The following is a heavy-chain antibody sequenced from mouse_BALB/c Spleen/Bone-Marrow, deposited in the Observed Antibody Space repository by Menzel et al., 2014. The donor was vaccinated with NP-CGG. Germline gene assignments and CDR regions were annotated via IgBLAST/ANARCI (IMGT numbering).Heavy chain of an antibody. CDR2: INPGSGGT. CDR3: ARWSNYYGSSYLAY. Sequence: QVQLQQSGAELVRPGTSVKVSCKASGYAFTNYLIEWVKRRPGQGLEWIGVINPGSGGTNYNEKFKGKATLTADKSSSTAYMQLSSLTSDDSAVYFCARWSNYYGSSYLAYWGQGTLVTVSA. D-gene: IGHD1-1*01. V-gene: IGHV1-54*01. J-gene: IGHJ3*01. CDR1: GYAFTNYL.